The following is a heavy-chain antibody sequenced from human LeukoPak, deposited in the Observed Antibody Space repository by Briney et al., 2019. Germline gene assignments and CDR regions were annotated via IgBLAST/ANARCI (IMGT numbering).Heavy chain of an antibody. Sequence: PGGSLRLSCAASGFTFSSYSMNWVRQAPGKGLEWVSSISSSSSYIYYADSVKGRFTISRDNAKNSLYLQMNSLRAEDTAVYYCARDGSYYDSSGYPDYWGQGTLVTVSS. V-gene: IGHV3-21*01. CDR1: GFTFSSYS. CDR2: ISSSSSYI. D-gene: IGHD3-22*01. CDR3: ARDGSYYDSSGYPDY. J-gene: IGHJ4*02.